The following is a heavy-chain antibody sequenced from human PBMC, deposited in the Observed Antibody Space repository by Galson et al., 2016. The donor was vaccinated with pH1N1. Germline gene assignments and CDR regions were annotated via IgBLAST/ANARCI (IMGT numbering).Heavy chain of an antibody. CDR2: INQDGSEK. Sequence: SLRLSCAASGFTFSNYWMTWVRQAPGKGLEWVANINQDGSEKYYVDSMKGRFTISRDNAKNSLSLQMNSLRAEDTAVYYCARVWWLRPLGYFDYWGPGSLVTVSS. CDR3: ARVWWLRPLGYFDY. D-gene: IGHD5-12*01. V-gene: IGHV3-7*01. CDR1: GFTFSNYW. J-gene: IGHJ4*02.